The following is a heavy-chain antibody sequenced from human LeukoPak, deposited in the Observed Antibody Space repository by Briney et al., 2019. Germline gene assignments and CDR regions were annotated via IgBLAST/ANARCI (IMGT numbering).Heavy chain of an antibody. CDR3: ARGRAPYMDV. CDR2: INPSGGST. CDR1: GYTFTSYY. J-gene: IGHJ6*03. Sequence: ASVKVSCTASGYTFTSYYMHWVRQAPGHGLEWMGIINPSGGSTSYAQKFQGRVTMTRDMSTSTVYMELSSLRSEDTAVYYCARGRAPYMDVWGKGTTVTVSS. V-gene: IGHV1-46*01.